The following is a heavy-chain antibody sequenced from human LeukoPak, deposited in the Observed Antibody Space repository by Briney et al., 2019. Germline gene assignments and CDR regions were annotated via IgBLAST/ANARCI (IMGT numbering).Heavy chain of an antibody. Sequence: GGSLRLSCAASGFIFSNYAMNWVRQAPGKGLEWVSSISTSSSYIFYADSVKGRFTISRDNAKNSLFLQMNSLRAEDTAVYYCARVTTYSSSWYGDFEYWGQGTLVTVSS. CDR3: ARVTTYSSSWYGDFEY. V-gene: IGHV3-21*01. J-gene: IGHJ4*02. CDR1: GFIFSNYA. CDR2: ISTSSSYI. D-gene: IGHD6-13*01.